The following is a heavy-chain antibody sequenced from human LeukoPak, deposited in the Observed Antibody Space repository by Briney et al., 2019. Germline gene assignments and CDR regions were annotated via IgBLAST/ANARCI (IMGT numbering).Heavy chain of an antibody. CDR1: GFTFSSYS. CDR2: ISSSSSYI. V-gene: IGHV3-21*01. CDR3: TREDHSNYNY. J-gene: IGHJ4*02. Sequence: GGSLRLSCAATGFTFSSYSMNWVRQAPGKGLGWVSSISSSSSYIYYADSVKGRFTISRDNAKNSLYLQMNSLRAEDTAVYYCTREDHSNYNYWGQGTLVTVSS. D-gene: IGHD4-11*01.